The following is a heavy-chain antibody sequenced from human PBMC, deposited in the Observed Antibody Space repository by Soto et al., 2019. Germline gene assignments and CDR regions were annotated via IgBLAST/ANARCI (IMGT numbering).Heavy chain of an antibody. CDR1: GGTFSSYA. V-gene: IGHV1-69*13. Sequence: ASVKVSCKASGGTFSSYAISWVRQAPGQGLEWMGGIIPIFGTANYAQKFQGRVTITADESTSTAYMELSSLRSEDTAVYYCARGDSSSGVFGYYYYGMDVWGQGTTVTVSS. D-gene: IGHD6-6*01. J-gene: IGHJ6*02. CDR3: ARGDSSSGVFGYYYYGMDV. CDR2: IIPIFGTA.